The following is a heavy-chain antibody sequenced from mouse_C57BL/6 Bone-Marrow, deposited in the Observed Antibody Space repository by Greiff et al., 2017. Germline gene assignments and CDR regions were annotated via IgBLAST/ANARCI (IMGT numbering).Heavy chain of an antibody. CDR2: IYPGSGST. CDR3: ARNCYYYGSSES. J-gene: IGHJ2*01. Sequence: QVQLQQPGAELVKPGASVKMSCKASGYTFTSYWITWVKQRPGQGLEWIGDIYPGSGSTNYNEKFKSKATLTVDTSSSTAYMQLSSLTSEDSAVYYCARNCYYYGSSESWGQGTTLTVSS. V-gene: IGHV1-55*01. CDR1: GYTFTSYW. D-gene: IGHD1-1*01.